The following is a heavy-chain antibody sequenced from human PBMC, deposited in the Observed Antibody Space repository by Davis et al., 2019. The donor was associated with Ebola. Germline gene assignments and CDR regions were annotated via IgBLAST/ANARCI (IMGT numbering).Heavy chain of an antibody. Sequence: GESLKISCAASGFTFSSYAMSWVRQAPGKGLEWVANIKQDGSEKYYVDSVKGRFTISRDNAKNSLYLQMNSLRAEDTAVYYCARDFKGMGGYWGQGTLVTVSS. CDR3: ARDFKGMGGY. D-gene: IGHD1-26*01. J-gene: IGHJ4*02. CDR2: IKQDGSEK. V-gene: IGHV3-7*03. CDR1: GFTFSSYA.